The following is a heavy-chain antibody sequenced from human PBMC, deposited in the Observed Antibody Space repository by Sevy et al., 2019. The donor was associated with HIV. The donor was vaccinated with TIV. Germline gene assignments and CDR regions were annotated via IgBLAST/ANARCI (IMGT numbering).Heavy chain of an antibody. V-gene: IGHV3-64*01. CDR3: ARDFSTDTGGYYYFDY. D-gene: IGHD3-22*01. CDR2: ISRNGDST. Sequence: GGSLRLSCAASGFTFSRYTMHWVRQAPGKGLQYVSTISRNGDSTYYANSVKGRFTISRDNSKNTLFLQMGSLRPEDMAVYYCARDFSTDTGGYYYFDYWGQGTLVTVSS. CDR1: GFTFSRYT. J-gene: IGHJ4*02.